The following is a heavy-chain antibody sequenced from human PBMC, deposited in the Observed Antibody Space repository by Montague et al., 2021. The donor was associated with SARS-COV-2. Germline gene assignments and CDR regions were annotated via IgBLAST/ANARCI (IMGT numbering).Heavy chain of an antibody. CDR3: AAGDSSGYFEWFDP. D-gene: IGHD3-22*01. CDR2: IYYSGST. V-gene: IGHV4-59*01. CDR1: GGSISSYY. J-gene: IGHJ5*02. Sequence: SETLSLTCTVSGGSISSYYWSWIRQPSGKGLEWIGYIYYSGSTNYNPSLKSRVTISVDTSKNQFSLKLSSVTAADTAVYYCAAGDSSGYFEWFDPWGQGTLVTVSS.